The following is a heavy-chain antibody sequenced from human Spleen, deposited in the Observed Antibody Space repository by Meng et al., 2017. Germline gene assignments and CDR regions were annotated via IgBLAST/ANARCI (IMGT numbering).Heavy chain of an antibody. V-gene: IGHV4-4*02. D-gene: IGHD3-3*01. J-gene: IGHJ4*01. Sequence: SGPTLVKPTQTLTLTCAFPGFSLSTRQMRVSWIRQPPGKGLEWIGEINHSGSTNYNPSLESRATISVDTSQNNLSLKLSSVTAADSAVYYCARGGVVITGHNRGYYFDYWGHGTRVTVAS. CDR2: INHSGST. CDR1: GFSLSTRQM. CDR3: ARGGVVITGHNRGYYFDY.